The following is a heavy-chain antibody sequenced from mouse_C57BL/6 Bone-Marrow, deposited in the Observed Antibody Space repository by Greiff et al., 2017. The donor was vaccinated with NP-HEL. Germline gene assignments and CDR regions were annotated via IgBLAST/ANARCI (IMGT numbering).Heavy chain of an antibody. CDR1: GFTFSDYY. V-gene: IGHV5-12*01. CDR3: ARQPTTVVPYYAMDY. Sequence: EVKLVESGGGLVQPGGSLKLSCAASGFTFSDYYMYWVRQTPEKRLEWVAYISNGGGSTYYPDTVKGRFTISRDNAKNTLYLQMSRLKSEDTAMYYCARQPTTVVPYYAMDYWGQGTSVTVSS. J-gene: IGHJ4*01. D-gene: IGHD1-1*01. CDR2: ISNGGGST.